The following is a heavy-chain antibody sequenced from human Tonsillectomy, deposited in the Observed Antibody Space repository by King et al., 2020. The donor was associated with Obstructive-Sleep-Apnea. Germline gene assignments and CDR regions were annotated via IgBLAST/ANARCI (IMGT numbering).Heavy chain of an antibody. CDR2: IYYNVT. D-gene: IGHD2-2*03. Sequence: VQLQESGPGLVKPSETLSLSCTVSGGSISSFYWNWIRQPPGRGLEWIGYIYYNVTNYNPSLKRRVTISVDTSKNQFSLKLSSVTAADTAGYYCARLCCKSLYLDRYFDYWGQGTLVTVSS. V-gene: IGHV4-59*08. J-gene: IGHJ4*02. CDR3: ARLCCKSLYLDRYFDY. CDR1: GGSISSFY.